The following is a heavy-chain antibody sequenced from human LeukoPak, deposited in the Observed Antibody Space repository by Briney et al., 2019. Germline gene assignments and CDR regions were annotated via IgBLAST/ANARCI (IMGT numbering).Heavy chain of an antibody. CDR2: IYPDDSDT. CDR3: ARSRDSSGYYYLI. J-gene: IGHJ4*02. V-gene: IGHV5-51*01. CDR1: GYTFTNYW. Sequence: GESLKISCEASGYTFTNYWIGWGRQMPGKGLEWMGIIYPDDSDTKYSPSFQGQVTISADKSISTAYLQWSSLKAADTAMYYRARSRDSSGYYYLIWGQGTLVTVSS. D-gene: IGHD3-22*01.